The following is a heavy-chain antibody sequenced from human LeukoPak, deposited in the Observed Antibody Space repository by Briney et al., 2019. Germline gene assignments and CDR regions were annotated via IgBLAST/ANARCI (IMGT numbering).Heavy chain of an antibody. CDR3: ARDRYCGGDCYSEENDAFDI. J-gene: IGHJ3*02. D-gene: IGHD2-21*02. CDR1: GGSISSSNW. V-gene: IGHV4-4*02. Sequence: SETLSLTCAVSGGSISSSNWWGWVRQPPGKGLEWIGEIYHGGSTNYNPSLKSRVTISVDKSKNQFSLKLSSVTAADTAVYYCARDRYCGGDCYSEENDAFDIWGQGTMVTVSS. CDR2: IYHGGST.